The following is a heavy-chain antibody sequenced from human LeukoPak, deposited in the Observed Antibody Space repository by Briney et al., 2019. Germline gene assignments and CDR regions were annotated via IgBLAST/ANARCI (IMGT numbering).Heavy chain of an antibody. Sequence: KTGESLKISCQGAGYIFKNHWIGWVRQTPERVLEWMAIIFPGDSDARYSPSFQGQVTISADKSISTAYLQWSSLKASDTAMCYCARLSRLTPATESGAARPARYYYYYGMDVWGQGTTVTVSS. CDR1: GYIFKNHW. CDR2: IFPGDSDA. J-gene: IGHJ6*02. V-gene: IGHV5-51*01. CDR3: ARLSRLTPATESGAARPARYYYYYGMDV. D-gene: IGHD4/OR15-4a*01.